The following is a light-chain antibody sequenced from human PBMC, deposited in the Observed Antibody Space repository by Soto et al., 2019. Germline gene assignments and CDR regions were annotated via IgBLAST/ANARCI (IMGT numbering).Light chain of an antibody. J-gene: IGKJ5*01. V-gene: IGKV3-15*01. CDR2: RAS. CDR3: QEYDGAPIT. Sequence: EIVMTQSPATLAVSPGDTATLSCSASHSLGGNLAWYQQKPGQGPRLLIFRASSRATGVPARFSASGSGTDFTLTIARLEPEDFAVYYCQEYDGAPITFGLGTRLEIK. CDR1: HSLGGN.